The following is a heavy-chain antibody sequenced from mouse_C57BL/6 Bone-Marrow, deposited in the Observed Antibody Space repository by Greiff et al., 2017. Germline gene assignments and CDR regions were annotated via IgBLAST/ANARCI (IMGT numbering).Heavy chain of an antibody. V-gene: IGHV5-12*01. J-gene: IGHJ3*01. CDR1: GFTFSDYY. Sequence: EVTVVESGGGLVQPGGSLKLSCAASGFTFSDYYMYWVRQTPEKRLEWVSYISNGGGSTYYPDTVKGRFTISRENAKNTLDLQMSRLKSEDTAMYYCARHDWDWFAYWGQGTLVTVSA. D-gene: IGHD4-1*01. CDR3: ARHDWDWFAY. CDR2: ISNGGGST.